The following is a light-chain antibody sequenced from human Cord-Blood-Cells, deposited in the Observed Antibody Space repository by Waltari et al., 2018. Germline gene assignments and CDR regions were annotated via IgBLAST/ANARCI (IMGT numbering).Light chain of an antibody. CDR3: CSYAGRSTFV. CDR1: SRDVWGYNL. CDR2: EGS. J-gene: IGLJ2*01. V-gene: IGLV2-23*03. Sequence: QSALTQPASVSGSPGPSITISCTGTSRDVWGYNLVSWYQPHPGKAPKLMIYEGSKRPSGVSNRFSGSKSGNTASLTISGLQAEDEADYYCCSYAGRSTFVFGGGTKLTVL.